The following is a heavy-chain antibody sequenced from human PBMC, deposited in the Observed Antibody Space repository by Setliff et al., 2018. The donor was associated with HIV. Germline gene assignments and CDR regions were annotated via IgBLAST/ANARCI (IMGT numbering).Heavy chain of an antibody. CDR1: GYSFSNVA. Sequence: GASVKVSCKASGYSFSNVAIHLVRQAPGQRLEWLGWINAGSGNTRYSQKFQDRLTITRDTSARTVYMELSSLKSEDTAVYYCARVRCSGANCFNWFDFWGQGTPVTVSS. V-gene: IGHV1-3*01. CDR2: INAGSGNT. D-gene: IGHD2-15*01. J-gene: IGHJ5*01. CDR3: ARVRCSGANCFNWFDF.